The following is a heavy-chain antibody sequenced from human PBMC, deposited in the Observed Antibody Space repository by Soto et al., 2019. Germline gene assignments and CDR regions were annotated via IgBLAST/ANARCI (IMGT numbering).Heavy chain of an antibody. CDR1: GGCNLGDYR. D-gene: IGHD5-12*01. V-gene: IGHV1-69*13. CDR2: IIPKLGSA. Sequence: GAAVKVSFKASGGCNLGDYRTTWVRRAPGQGLEWMGGIIPKLGSANYAQKFQGRVTITADESTNSVYMELRSLRSDDTAVYYCARGGEGYNFGAVYWGQGTPVTVSS. J-gene: IGHJ4*02. CDR3: ARGGEGYNFGAVY.